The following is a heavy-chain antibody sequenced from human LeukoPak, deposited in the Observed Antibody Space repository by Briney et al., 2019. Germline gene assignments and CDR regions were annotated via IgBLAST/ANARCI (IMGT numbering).Heavy chain of an antibody. Sequence: GGSLRLSCAASGFTFSSYAMTWVRQAPGKGLEWVSGISGSAGSTYYADSVKGRFTISRDNSKNTLYLQVSSLRAEDTAVYYCAKAPSRAGNGWYQVDYWGQGTLVTVSS. CDR2: ISGSAGST. J-gene: IGHJ4*02. D-gene: IGHD6-19*01. CDR1: GFTFSSYA. V-gene: IGHV3-23*01. CDR3: AKAPSRAGNGWYQVDY.